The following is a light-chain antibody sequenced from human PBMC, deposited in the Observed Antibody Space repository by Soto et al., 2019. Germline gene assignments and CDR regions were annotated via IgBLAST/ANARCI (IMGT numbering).Light chain of an antibody. V-gene: IGKV1-12*01. CDR1: QGIKNW. CDR2: TGS. Sequence: DIQMTQSPSYVSASVGDRVTITCRASQGIKNWLAWYQQKPGKAPNLLIYTGSSLQSGVPSRFSGSGSGTDFTLTINSLQPEDFVTYYCQQAASFPITFGQGTRLEI. J-gene: IGKJ5*01. CDR3: QQAASFPIT.